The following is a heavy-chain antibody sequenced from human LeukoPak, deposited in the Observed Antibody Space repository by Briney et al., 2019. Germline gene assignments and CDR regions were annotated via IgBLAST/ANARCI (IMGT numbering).Heavy chain of an antibody. CDR3: ASSSDIVVVPAAIGDYFDY. V-gene: IGHV4-59*08. J-gene: IGHJ4*02. D-gene: IGHD2-2*01. Sequence: SETLSLTCTVSGGSISSYYWSWIRQPPGKGLEWIGYIYYNGSTNYNPSLKSRVTISVDTSKNQFSLKLSSVTAADTAVYYCASSSDIVVVPAAIGDYFDYWGQGTLVTVSS. CDR2: IYYNGST. CDR1: GGSISSYY.